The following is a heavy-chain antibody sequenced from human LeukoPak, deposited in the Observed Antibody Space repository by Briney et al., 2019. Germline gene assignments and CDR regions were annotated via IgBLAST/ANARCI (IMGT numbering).Heavy chain of an antibody. CDR1: GFVFDDYA. D-gene: IGHD3-10*01. J-gene: IGHJ4*02. Sequence: GGSLRLSCAASGFVFDDYAMYWVRQAPGKGLKWGSRISWNKGIIGYAESVKGRFTISRDNANNSVYLQMNSLRVEDTALYYCAKASLYGAESPLDDRGQGTLVTVSS. CDR3: AKASLYGAESPLDD. CDR2: ISWNKGII. V-gene: IGHV3-9*01.